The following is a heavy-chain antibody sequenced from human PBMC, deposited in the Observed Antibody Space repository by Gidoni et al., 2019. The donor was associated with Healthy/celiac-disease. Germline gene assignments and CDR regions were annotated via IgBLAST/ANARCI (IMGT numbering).Heavy chain of an antibody. CDR2: IYTSWST. J-gene: IGHJ6*02. D-gene: IGHD3-3*01. CDR3: ARADSYYDFWSGYDMDYGMDV. V-gene: IGHV4-4*07. Sequence: QVQLQESGPGLVKPSETLSLTCTVSGGSISSYSWRWIRQPAGKGLEWIGRIYTSWSTNYNPPLKSRVTMSVDTSKNQFSLKLSSVTAADTAVYYCARADSYYDFWSGYDMDYGMDVWGQGTTVTVSS. CDR1: GGSISSYS.